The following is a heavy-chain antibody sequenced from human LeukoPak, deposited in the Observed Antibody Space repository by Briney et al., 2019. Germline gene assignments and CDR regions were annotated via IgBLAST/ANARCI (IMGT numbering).Heavy chain of an antibody. Sequence: GGSLRLSCAASVFTFKIYGMHWVRQAPGKGLEWVAFIRYDGSNKYYADSVKGRFTISRDNSKNTLYLQMNSLRAEDTAMYYCADILGGVMAFDYWGQGTLVTVSS. D-gene: IGHD3-16*01. CDR3: ADILGGVMAFDY. CDR1: VFTFKIYG. CDR2: IRYDGSNK. J-gene: IGHJ4*02. V-gene: IGHV3-30*02.